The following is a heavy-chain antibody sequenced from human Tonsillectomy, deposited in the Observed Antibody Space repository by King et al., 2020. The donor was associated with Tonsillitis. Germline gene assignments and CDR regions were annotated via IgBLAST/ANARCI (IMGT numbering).Heavy chain of an antibody. CDR1: GYIFTAHY. D-gene: IGHD1-1*01. Sequence: VQLVESGAEVKKPGASVKVSCKASGYIFTAHYMHWVRQAPGQGLEWMGWINPNSGGTNYAHKFQGRVTMTRDPSISTAYMELSRLKSDDTAVYYCARDLKIDSSTVRTGVVDYWGQGTLVTVSS. CDR2: INPNSGGT. V-gene: IGHV1-2*07. J-gene: IGHJ4*02. CDR3: ARDLKIDSSTVRTGVVDY.